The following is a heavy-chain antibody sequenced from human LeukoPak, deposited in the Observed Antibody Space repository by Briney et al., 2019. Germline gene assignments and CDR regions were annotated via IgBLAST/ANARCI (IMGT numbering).Heavy chain of an antibody. CDR2: IYSGGST. Sequence: GGSLRFSCAASGFTVSSNYMSWVRQAPGKGLEWVSVIYSGGSTYYADSVKGRFTISRDNSKNTLYLQMNSLRAEDTAVHYCASGDDYDYYFDYWGQGTLVTVSS. CDR3: ASGDDYDYYFDY. D-gene: IGHD5-12*01. V-gene: IGHV3-66*01. CDR1: GFTVSSNY. J-gene: IGHJ4*02.